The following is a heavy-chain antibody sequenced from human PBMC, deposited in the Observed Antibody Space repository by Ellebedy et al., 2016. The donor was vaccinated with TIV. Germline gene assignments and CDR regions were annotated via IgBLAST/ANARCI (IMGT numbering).Heavy chain of an antibody. Sequence: PGGSLRLSCAASGFSLSVYAMSWVRQAPGQGLEWVSSISDSGSRTDYADSVKGRFTISRDNSKKMVYLQMNSLRVEDTAVYYCAKRHYGFHAYEDITHWGQGTLVTVSS. D-gene: IGHD3-10*01. J-gene: IGHJ4*02. CDR3: AKRHYGFHAYEDITH. V-gene: IGHV3-23*01. CDR1: GFSLSVYA. CDR2: ISDSGSRT.